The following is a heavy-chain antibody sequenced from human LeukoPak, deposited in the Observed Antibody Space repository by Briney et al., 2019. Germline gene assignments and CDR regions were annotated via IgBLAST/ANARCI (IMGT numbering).Heavy chain of an antibody. CDR1: GCTFTSYG. CDR3: ARDRARGGSGYDPKGY. V-gene: IGHV1-2*02. D-gene: IGHD5-12*01. J-gene: IGHJ4*02. Sequence: PGASVKVSCKASGCTFTSYGISWVRQAPGQGLEWMGWINPNSGGTNYAQKFQGRVTMTRDTSISTAYMELSRLRSDDTAVYYCARDRARGGSGYDPKGYWGQGTLVTVSS. CDR2: INPNSGGT.